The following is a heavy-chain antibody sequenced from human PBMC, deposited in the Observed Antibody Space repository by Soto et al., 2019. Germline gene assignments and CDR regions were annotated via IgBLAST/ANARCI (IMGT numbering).Heavy chain of an antibody. J-gene: IGHJ4*02. CDR2: ISGSGAST. V-gene: IGHV3-23*01. Sequence: EVQLLESGGGLVQPGGSLRLSCAASGFTFSTNAMSWVRQAPGKGLEWVSAISGSGASTYYADSVKGRFTISRDNSKDTLYLQMNSLRAEDTAVYYCAKDGAATPLNLRYNKHDYWGQGTLVTVSS. CDR1: GFTFSTNA. D-gene: IGHD2-15*01. CDR3: AKDGAATPLNLRYNKHDY.